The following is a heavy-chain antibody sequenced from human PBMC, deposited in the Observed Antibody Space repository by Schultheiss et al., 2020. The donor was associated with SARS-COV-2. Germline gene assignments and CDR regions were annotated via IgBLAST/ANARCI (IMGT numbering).Heavy chain of an antibody. Sequence: SETLSLTCTVSGGSISSSSYYWSWIRQHPGKGLEWIGYIYHSGSTYYNPSLKSRVTISVDTSKNQFSLKLSSVTAADTAVYYCARDYRVVVVTAPYYYYYGMDVWGQGTTVTVSS. CDR1: GGSISSSSYY. CDR3: ARDYRVVVVTAPYYYYYGMDV. CDR2: IYHSGST. D-gene: IGHD2-15*01. J-gene: IGHJ6*02. V-gene: IGHV4-31*03.